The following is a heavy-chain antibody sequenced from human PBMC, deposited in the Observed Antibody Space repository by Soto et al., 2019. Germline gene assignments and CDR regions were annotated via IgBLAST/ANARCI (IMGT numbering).Heavy chain of an antibody. J-gene: IGHJ4*02. CDR3: ARATLEQQLGY. D-gene: IGHD6-13*01. CDR2: IYYTGST. Sequence: QVQLQESGPGLVKPSQTLSLTCTVSGGSITSGDYYWSWIRQPPGKGLEWIGHIYYTGSTYYVPSLRSRLTTSVDTSKNQFSLKLSSVTAADTAIYYCARATLEQQLGYWGQGTLVTVSS. CDR1: GGSITSGDYY. V-gene: IGHV4-30-4*01.